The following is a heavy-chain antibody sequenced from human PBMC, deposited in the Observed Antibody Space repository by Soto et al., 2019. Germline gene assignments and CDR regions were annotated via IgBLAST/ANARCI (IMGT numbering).Heavy chain of an antibody. CDR2: IYYSGST. V-gene: IGHV4-30-4*01. CDR3: ARGASVGLSVHWFDP. Sequence: PXETLSLTCTVSGGSISSGDYYWSWIRQPPGKGLEWIGYIYYSGSTYYNPSLKSRVTISVDTSKNQFSLKLSSVTAADTAVYYCARGASVGLSVHWFDPWGQGTLVTVSS. CDR1: GGSISSGDYY. J-gene: IGHJ5*02.